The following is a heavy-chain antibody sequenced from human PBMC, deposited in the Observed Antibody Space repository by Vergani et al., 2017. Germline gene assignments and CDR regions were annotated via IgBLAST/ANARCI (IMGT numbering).Heavy chain of an antibody. CDR1: GFTLSSHA. CDR2: IWYDGSKE. Sequence: QVQLEESGGGVVQPGRSLRLSCAASGFTLSSHAMHWVRQAPGKGLEWVAFIWYDGSKEYYADSVKGRFTIYRDNSKNTLYLQMNSLRDADTAVYYCARSGYCTDGVCYMTYYYYMDVWGKGTAVTVSS. CDR3: ARSGYCTDGVCYMTYYYYMDV. V-gene: IGHV3-33*01. J-gene: IGHJ6*03. D-gene: IGHD2-8*01.